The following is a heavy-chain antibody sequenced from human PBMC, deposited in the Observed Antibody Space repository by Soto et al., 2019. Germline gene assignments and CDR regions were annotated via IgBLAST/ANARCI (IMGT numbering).Heavy chain of an antibody. CDR1: GFTFSSYA. D-gene: IGHD6-6*01. Sequence: GGSLRLSCAASGFTFSSYAMSWVRQAPGKGLEWVSPISDNGGSTYYADSVKGRFTISRDNSKNTLYLQMNGLRAEDTAVYSCAKPLSVYGSSVNWFDPWGQGTLVTVSS. CDR3: AKPLSVYGSSVNWFDP. CDR2: ISDNGGST. V-gene: IGHV3-23*01. J-gene: IGHJ5*02.